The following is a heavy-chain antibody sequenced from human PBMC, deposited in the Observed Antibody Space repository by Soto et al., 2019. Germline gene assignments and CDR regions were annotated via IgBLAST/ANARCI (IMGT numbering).Heavy chain of an antibody. D-gene: IGHD3-10*01. J-gene: IGHJ4*02. Sequence: VQLVESGGDLVQRGGSLRLSCAASGFTVSNNYMSLVSQAPGKGLEWVSLIYSSGGTYYADSVKGRFTISRDNSRNTLYLQMKGLRVDDTAVYYGAGGHNRGYWGPGTLVTV. V-gene: IGHV3-66*01. CDR1: GFTVSNNY. CDR2: IYSSGGT. CDR3: AGGHNRGY.